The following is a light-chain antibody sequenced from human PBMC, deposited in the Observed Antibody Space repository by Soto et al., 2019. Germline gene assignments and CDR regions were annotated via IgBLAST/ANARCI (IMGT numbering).Light chain of an antibody. V-gene: IGKV1-5*03. J-gene: IGKJ1*01. CDR2: KSS. CDR3: QQYGSSYPWT. Sequence: DIQMTQSPSTLSASEGDRVTISCRASQSVSIWLAWYQQKPGRAPKLLIYKSSILESGVPSRFSGSGSGTDFTLTIRRLEPEDFAVYYCQQYGSSYPWTFGQGTKVDIK. CDR1: QSVSIW.